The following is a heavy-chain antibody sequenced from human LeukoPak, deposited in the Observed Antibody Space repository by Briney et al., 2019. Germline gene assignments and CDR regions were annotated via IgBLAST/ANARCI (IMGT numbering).Heavy chain of an antibody. Sequence: SVKVSCKASGGTFSSYAISWVRQAPGQALEWMGGIIPIFGTANYAQKFQGRVTITADESTSTAYMELSSLRSEDTAVSYWARAPLGVVVVAARGGYWFDPWGQGTLVTVSS. CDR1: GGTFSSYA. D-gene: IGHD2-15*01. CDR2: IIPIFGTA. V-gene: IGHV1-69*01. J-gene: IGHJ5*02. CDR3: ARAPLGVVVVAARGGYWFDP.